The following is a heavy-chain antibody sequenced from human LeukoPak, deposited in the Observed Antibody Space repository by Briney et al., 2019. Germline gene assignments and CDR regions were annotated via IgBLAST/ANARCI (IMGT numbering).Heavy chain of an antibody. CDR2: IYYSGST. D-gene: IGHD3-22*01. CDR1: GGSISSYY. CDR3: ASSGYYYRDAFDI. J-gene: IGHJ3*02. V-gene: IGHV4-59*01. Sequence: SETLSLTRTVSGGSISSYYWSLIRQPPGKGLEWIGYIYYSGSTNYNPSLKSRVTISVDTSKNQFSLKLSSVTAADTAVYYCASSGYYYRDAFDIWGQGTMVTVSS.